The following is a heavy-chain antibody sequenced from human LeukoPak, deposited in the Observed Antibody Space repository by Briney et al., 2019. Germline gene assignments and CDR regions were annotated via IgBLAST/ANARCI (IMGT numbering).Heavy chain of an antibody. CDR2: ISAYNGNT. J-gene: IGHJ4*02. CDR1: GYTFTTYG. D-gene: IGHD1-26*01. CDR3: ARDQGGSYGIALGY. Sequence: ASVKVSCKASGYTFTTYGITWVRQAPGQGLEWMGWISAYNGNTNYAPKLQGRVIMTTDTSTSTAYMELRSLRSDDTAVYYCARDQGGSYGIALGYWGQGTLVTVSS. V-gene: IGHV1-18*01.